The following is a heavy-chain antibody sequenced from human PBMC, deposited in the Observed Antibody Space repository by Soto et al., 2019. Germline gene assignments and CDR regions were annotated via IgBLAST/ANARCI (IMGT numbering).Heavy chain of an antibody. J-gene: IGHJ4*02. D-gene: IGHD3-3*01. CDR1: GYTFISYP. CDR2: INVGNGNT. Sequence: QVHLVQSGAEVRKPGASVKVSCKASGYTFISYPMHWVRQAPGQRLEWMGWINVGNGNTEYSQKFQGRVTITRDTSASTVYMELSSLRSEDTAVYYCARDPPEYDFWTGFLYWGQGTLVSVSS. CDR3: ARDPPEYDFWTGFLY. V-gene: IGHV1-3*01.